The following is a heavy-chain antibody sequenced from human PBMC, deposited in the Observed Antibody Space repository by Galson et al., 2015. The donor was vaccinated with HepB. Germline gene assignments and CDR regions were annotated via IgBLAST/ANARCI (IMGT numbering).Heavy chain of an antibody. CDR1: EFTFSSYR. D-gene: IGHD3-10*01. V-gene: IGHV3-7*03. Sequence: SLRLSCAASEFTFSSYRMHWVRQAPGKGLEWVANINPDGSEKYYVASLKGRFTISRDNAKNSLYLQMDSLRAEDTAVYYCARRISLVRGIITKPDYYYGMDVWGQGTTVTVAS. J-gene: IGHJ6*02. CDR3: ARRISLVRGIITKPDYYYGMDV. CDR2: INPDGSEK.